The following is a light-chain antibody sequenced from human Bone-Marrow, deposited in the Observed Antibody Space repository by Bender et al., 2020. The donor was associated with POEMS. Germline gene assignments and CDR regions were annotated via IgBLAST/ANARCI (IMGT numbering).Light chain of an antibody. V-gene: IGLV3-25*03. CDR3: QSTDNSGGPRGI. CDR1: VLLKQY. Sequence: NELSQPPSVSVSPGQTARITCFGDVLLKQYVYWYQQKSGQAPVLAISQDTGRPSGIPERFSGSSSGTTVTLTISGVQAEDEADYYCQSTDNSGGPRGIFGGGTRLTVL. CDR2: QDT. J-gene: IGLJ2*01.